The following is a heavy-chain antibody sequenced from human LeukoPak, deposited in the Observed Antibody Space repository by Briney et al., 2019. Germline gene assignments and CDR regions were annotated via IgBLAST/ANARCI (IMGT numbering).Heavy chain of an antibody. CDR3: VNQISGWVY. CDR2: ISGNGGST. J-gene: IGHJ4*02. CDR1: GFTFDTFV. V-gene: IGHV3-64D*06. Sequence: GGSLRLSCSASGFTFDTFVMHWVRQAPGKGLEYVSGISGNGGSTYNADFVKGRFTISRDNSKNTLFLQMTSLRAEDTAVYYCVNQISGWVYWGQGTLVIVSS. D-gene: IGHD6-19*01.